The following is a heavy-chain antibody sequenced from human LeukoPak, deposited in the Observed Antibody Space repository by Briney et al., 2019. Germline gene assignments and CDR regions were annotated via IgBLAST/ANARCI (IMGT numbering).Heavy chain of an antibody. Sequence: PGGSLRLSCGASGSTVSSNYMSWVRQAPGKGLEWVSVIYSGGSTYYADSVKGRFTISRDNSKNTLYLQMNSLRAEDTAVYYCARAGGSTVSHSDYWGQGTLVTVSS. J-gene: IGHJ4*02. CDR2: IYSGGST. CDR3: ARAGGSTVSHSDY. V-gene: IGHV3-53*01. CDR1: GSTVSSNY. D-gene: IGHD4-17*01.